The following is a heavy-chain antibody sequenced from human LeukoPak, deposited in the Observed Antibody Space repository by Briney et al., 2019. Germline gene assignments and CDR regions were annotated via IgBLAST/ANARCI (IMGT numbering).Heavy chain of an antibody. J-gene: IGHJ3*02. CDR2: INWYGVST. Sequence: GGSLRLSCAASGFTFDDYGISWGRQAPGKGLGWVSGINWYGVSTGYADSVKGRFTISRDNANNSLYLEMNRLRAEDTALYYCERDWKCYGPGSYNAFDIWGQGTMVTVSS. CDR1: GFTFDDYG. D-gene: IGHD3-10*01. V-gene: IGHV3-20*04. CDR3: ERDWKCYGPGSYNAFDI.